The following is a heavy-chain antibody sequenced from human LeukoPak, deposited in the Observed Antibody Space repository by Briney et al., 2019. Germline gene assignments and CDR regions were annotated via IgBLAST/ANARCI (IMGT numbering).Heavy chain of an antibody. D-gene: IGHD3-16*01. J-gene: IGHJ4*02. Sequence: GGSLRLSCAASGFTFSSYAMSWVRQAPGKGLEWVSAISGSGGSTYYADSVKGRFIISRDNPKNTLYLEMSSLRVEDTAIYYCAKWPEGAMDYFDYWGQGTLVTVSS. CDR2: ISGSGGST. CDR1: GFTFSSYA. CDR3: AKWPEGAMDYFDY. V-gene: IGHV3-23*01.